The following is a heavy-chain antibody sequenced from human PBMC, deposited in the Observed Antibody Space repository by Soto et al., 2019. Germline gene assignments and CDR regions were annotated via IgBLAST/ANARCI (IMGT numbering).Heavy chain of an antibody. D-gene: IGHD4-17*01. CDR2: ISAYNGNT. Sequence: QVQLVQSGAEVKKPGASVKVSCKASGYTFTSYGISWVRQAPGQGLEWMGWISAYNGNTNYAQKHQGRVTMTTDTPTSAAYMELRSLRSVDTAVYYCARDAVRSSPNWFEPWGQGTLVTVSS. V-gene: IGHV1-18*01. CDR3: ARDAVRSSPNWFEP. J-gene: IGHJ5*02. CDR1: GYTFTSYG.